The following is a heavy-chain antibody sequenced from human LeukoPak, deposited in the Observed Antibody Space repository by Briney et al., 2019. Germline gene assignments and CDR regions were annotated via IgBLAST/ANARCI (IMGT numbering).Heavy chain of an antibody. J-gene: IGHJ4*02. CDR1: GFTFSSYG. CDR2: ISYDGSNK. CDR3: AKDFGDYGGYFDY. V-gene: IGHV3-30*18. D-gene: IGHD4-23*01. Sequence: GGSLRLSCAASGFTFSSYGMHWVLQAPGKGLEWVAVISYDGSNKYYADSVKGRFTISRDNSKNTLYLQMNSLRAEDTAVYYCAKDFGDYGGYFDYWGQGTLVTVSS.